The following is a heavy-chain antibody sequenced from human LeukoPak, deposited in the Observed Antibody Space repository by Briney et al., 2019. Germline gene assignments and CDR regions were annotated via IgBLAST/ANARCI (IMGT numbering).Heavy chain of an antibody. Sequence: GGSLRLSCVASGFTFRNAWMSWVRQAPGKGLEWVGGIKSKTDGETKDYAAPVKGRFTISRDDSTNTLYLQMNSLKTEDTAVYYCTRSRLGYCSGGSCYSFDYWGQGILVTVSS. D-gene: IGHD2-15*01. CDR2: IKSKTDGETK. J-gene: IGHJ4*02. CDR3: TRSRLGYCSGGSCYSFDY. V-gene: IGHV3-15*01. CDR1: GFTFRNAW.